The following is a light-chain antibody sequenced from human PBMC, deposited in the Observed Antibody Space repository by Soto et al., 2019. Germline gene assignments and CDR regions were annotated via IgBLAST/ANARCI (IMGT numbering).Light chain of an antibody. CDR1: QSISTY. V-gene: IGKV1-39*01. CDR2: LAS. CDR3: QQTYKTPLT. Sequence: IQITQSPSSVSASVGDRVTVTCRASQSISTYLNWYQQRPGKAPKLLIYLASSLSSGVPSKFSGSGSGTDFTLTISVLQPEDSATYYCQQTYKTPLTFGQGTKVDIK. J-gene: IGKJ1*01.